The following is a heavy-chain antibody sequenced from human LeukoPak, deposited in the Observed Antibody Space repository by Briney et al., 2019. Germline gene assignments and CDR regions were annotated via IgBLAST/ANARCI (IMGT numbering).Heavy chain of an antibody. D-gene: IGHD3-22*01. CDR3: ARPYYYDSRIDP. J-gene: IGHJ5*02. Sequence: SETLSLTCTVSGGSISSGDYYWSWIRQPPGKGLEWIAYMYYSGSTYYNPSLKSRVTMSADTSKNQPSLKLSSVTAVDTAVYYCARPYYYDSRIDPWGQGILVTASS. CDR1: GGSISSGDYY. V-gene: IGHV4-30-4*01. CDR2: MYYSGST.